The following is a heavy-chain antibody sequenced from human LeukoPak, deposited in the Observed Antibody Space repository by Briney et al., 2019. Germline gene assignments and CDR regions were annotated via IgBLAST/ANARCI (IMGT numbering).Heavy chain of an antibody. J-gene: IGHJ4*02. CDR3: TKDQGSGTYAADY. CDR1: GFTFSSYA. V-gene: IGHV3-30-3*01. D-gene: IGHD1-26*01. CDR2: ISYDGSNK. Sequence: PGGSLRLSCAASGFTFSSYAMHWVRQAPGKGLEWVAVISYDGSNKYYANSVKGRFTLSRDNSKNTLYLQMNSLRAEDTAVYYCTKDQGSGTYAADYWGQGTLVTVSS.